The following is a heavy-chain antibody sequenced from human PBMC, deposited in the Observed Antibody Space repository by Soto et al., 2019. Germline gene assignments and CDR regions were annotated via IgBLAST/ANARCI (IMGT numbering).Heavy chain of an antibody. J-gene: IGHJ6*02. Sequence: EVQVVESGGGLVQAGGSLRLSCAASGFTVRSNYVNWVRQAPGKGLEWVSVIYSDGTTDYVDSVKGRFIISRHNSKNTVYLQMNSLRSEDTAVYYCARDPFGGHDLDMDVWGQGTTVTVSS. V-gene: IGHV3-53*04. D-gene: IGHD3-3*01. CDR1: GFTVRSNY. CDR3: ARDPFGGHDLDMDV. CDR2: IYSDGTT.